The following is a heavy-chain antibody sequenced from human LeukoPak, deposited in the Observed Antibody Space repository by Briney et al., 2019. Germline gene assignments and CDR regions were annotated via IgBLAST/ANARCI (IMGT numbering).Heavy chain of an antibody. D-gene: IGHD3-9*01. V-gene: IGHV3-9*01. CDR1: GFPFDDYA. Sequence: GGSLRLSCAASGFPFDDYAMHWVRQAPGKGLEWVSGISWNSGSIGYADSVKGRFTISRDNAKNSLYLQMNSLRAEDTALYYCAKDNDDILTGRGAFDIWGQGTMVTVSS. J-gene: IGHJ3*02. CDR2: ISWNSGSI. CDR3: AKDNDDILTGRGAFDI.